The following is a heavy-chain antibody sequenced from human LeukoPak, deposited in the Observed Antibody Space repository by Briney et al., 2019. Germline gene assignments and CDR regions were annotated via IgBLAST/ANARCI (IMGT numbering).Heavy chain of an antibody. CDR2: ISSSSSYI. J-gene: IGHJ4*02. Sequence: GGSLRLSCAASGFTFSSYSMNWVRQAPGKGLEWVSSISSSSSYIYYADSVKGRFTISRDNAKNSLYLQMDSLRAEDTAVYYCARDATGLYFDYWGQGTLVTVSS. CDR1: GFTFSSYS. CDR3: ARDATGLYFDY. D-gene: IGHD1-26*01. V-gene: IGHV3-21*01.